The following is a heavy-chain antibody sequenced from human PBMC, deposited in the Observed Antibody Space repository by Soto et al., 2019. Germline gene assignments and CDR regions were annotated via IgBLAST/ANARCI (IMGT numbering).Heavy chain of an antibody. D-gene: IGHD1-1*01. CDR1: GYSINSGYI. J-gene: IGHJ5*02. CDR3: VARATVVNSPWFVP. CDR2: RYSTVTT. Sequence: SETLSLTCTVSGYSINSGYIWGWVRRPPGQGLEWIGSRYSTVTTYYNPSLRRRVKMSVDTSKNQLSLVLRSVTAADTAVYYCVARATVVNSPWFVPWGQ. V-gene: IGHV4-38-2*02.